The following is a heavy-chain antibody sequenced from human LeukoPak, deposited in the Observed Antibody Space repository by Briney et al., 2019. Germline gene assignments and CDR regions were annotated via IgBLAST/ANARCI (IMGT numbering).Heavy chain of an antibody. CDR2: IYHSGST. CDR1: GYSIGSGYY. V-gene: IGHV4-38-2*02. D-gene: IGHD3-22*01. J-gene: IGHJ6*03. CDR3: ARAQSTMIGFYYYMDV. Sequence: PSETLSLTCTVSGYSIGSGYYWGWIRQPPGKGLEWIGSIYHSGSTYYNPSLKSRVTISVDTSKNQFSLKLSSVTAADTAVYYCARAQSTMIGFYYYMDVWGKGTTVTVSS.